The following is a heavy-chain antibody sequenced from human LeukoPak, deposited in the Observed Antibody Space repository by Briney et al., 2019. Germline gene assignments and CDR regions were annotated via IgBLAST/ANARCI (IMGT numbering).Heavy chain of an antibody. J-gene: IGHJ6*02. Sequence: SETLSLTCAVSGGSISSGGYSWSWIRQPPGKGLEWIGYIYHSGSTYYNPSLKSRVTISVDTSKNQFSLKLSSVTAADTAVYYCARGPGYYDSSGYYHYYGMDVWGQGTTVTVSS. CDR1: GGSISSGGYS. CDR3: ARGPGYYDSSGYYHYYGMDV. V-gene: IGHV4-30-2*01. D-gene: IGHD3-22*01. CDR2: IYHSGST.